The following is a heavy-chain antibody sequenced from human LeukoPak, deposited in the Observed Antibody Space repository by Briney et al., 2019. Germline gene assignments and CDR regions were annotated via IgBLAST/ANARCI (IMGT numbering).Heavy chain of an antibody. CDR3: ARHLVAVAGTSTDFDY. V-gene: IGHV5-10-1*01. CDR1: GXSFTSYC. J-gene: IGHJ4*02. D-gene: IGHD6-19*01. CDR2: IDPSDSYT. Sequence: GESLKISCKGSGXSFTSYCISWVRQLPGKGVEWMGRIDPSDSYTNYSPSFQGHVTILVDKSMSTAYLQWSSLKASDTAMYYCARHLVAVAGTSTDFDYWGQGTLVTVSS.